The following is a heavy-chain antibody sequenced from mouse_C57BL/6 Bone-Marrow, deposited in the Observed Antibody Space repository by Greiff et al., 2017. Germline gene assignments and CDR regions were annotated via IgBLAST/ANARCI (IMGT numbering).Heavy chain of an antibody. CDR3: AREDDGYYPDY. CDR2: IDPSDSYT. Sequence: QVQLQQPGAELVMPGASVKLSCKASGYTFTNYWMHWVKQRPGQGLEWIGEIDPSDSYTNYNQKFKGKSTLTVDKSSSTAYMQLSSLTSEDSAVYYCAREDDGYYPDYWGQGTTLTVSS. CDR1: GYTFTNYW. J-gene: IGHJ2*01. V-gene: IGHV1-69*01. D-gene: IGHD2-3*01.